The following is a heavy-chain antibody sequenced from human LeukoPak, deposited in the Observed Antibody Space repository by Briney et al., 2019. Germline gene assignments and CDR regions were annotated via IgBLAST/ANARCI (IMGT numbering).Heavy chain of an antibody. CDR1: GYTFTTYG. V-gene: IGHV1-18*01. CDR2: ISAYNGNT. CDR3: ARDNSRYCSGGSCSLDY. J-gene: IGHJ4*02. Sequence: ASVKVSCKASGYTFTTYGISWVRQAPGQGLEWMGWISAYNGNTNYAQKLQGRVTMTTDTSTSTAYMELRSLRSDDTAVYYCARDNSRYCSGGSCSLDYWGQGTLVTVSS. D-gene: IGHD2-15*01.